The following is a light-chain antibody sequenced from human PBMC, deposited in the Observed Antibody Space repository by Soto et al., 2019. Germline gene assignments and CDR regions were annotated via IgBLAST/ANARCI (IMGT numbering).Light chain of an antibody. V-gene: IGKV3-20*01. J-gene: IGKJ1*01. CDR2: AIS. Sequence: EIVLTQSPGTLSLSPGERATLSCRSSQSVTDRQLAWYQQKPGQAPRLLFYAISSRGAGIPDRFSGSGSGTDFPLTISRLEHEYVAMYYCQQYGNSLWTFGPGTKVEVQ. CDR3: QQYGNSLWT. CDR1: QSVTDRQ.